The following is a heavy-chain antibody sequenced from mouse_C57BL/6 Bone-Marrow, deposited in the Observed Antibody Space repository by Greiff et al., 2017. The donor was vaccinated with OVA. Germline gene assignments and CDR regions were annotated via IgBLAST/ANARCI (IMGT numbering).Heavy chain of an antibody. D-gene: IGHD1-1*01. CDR2: ISSGGSYT. V-gene: IGHV5-6*01. CDR3: ARLNYYGSSAMDY. CDR1: GFTFSSYG. J-gene: IGHJ4*01. Sequence: EVKLMESGGDLVKPGGSLKLSCAASGFTFSSYGMSWVRQTPDKRLEWVATISSGGSYTYYPASVKGRFTISRDNAKNTLYLQMSSLKSEDTAMYYCARLNYYGSSAMDYWGQGTSVTVSS.